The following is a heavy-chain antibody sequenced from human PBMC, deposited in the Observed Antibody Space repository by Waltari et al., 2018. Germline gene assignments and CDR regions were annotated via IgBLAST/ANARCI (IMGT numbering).Heavy chain of an antibody. CDR1: GSTSSRFG. V-gene: IGHV3-33*08. J-gene: IGHJ3*02. CDR2: IWYDGSNK. D-gene: IGHD1-26*01. Sequence: QVQLVESGGGVVQPGRSLRLSCPDSGSTSSRFGLHWVSPAPGKGLEWVAVIWYDGSNKYYADSVKGRFTISRDNSKNTLYLQMNSLRAEDTAVYYCARDTRELHYAFDIWGQGTMVTVSS. CDR3: ARDTRELHYAFDI.